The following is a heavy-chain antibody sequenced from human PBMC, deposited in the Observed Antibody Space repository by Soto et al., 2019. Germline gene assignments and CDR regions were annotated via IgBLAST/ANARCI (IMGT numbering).Heavy chain of an antibody. CDR3: AREVLTGTIGLYYYYGMDV. Sequence: QVQLQESGPGLVKPSETLSHTCTVSGGSISSYYWSWIRQPPGKGLEWIGYIYYSGSTNYNPSLKSRGTISVDTSKNQFSLKLSSVTAADTAVYYCAREVLTGTIGLYYYYGMDVWGQGTTVTVSS. CDR2: IYYSGST. V-gene: IGHV4-59*01. J-gene: IGHJ6*02. CDR1: GGSISSYY. D-gene: IGHD1-7*01.